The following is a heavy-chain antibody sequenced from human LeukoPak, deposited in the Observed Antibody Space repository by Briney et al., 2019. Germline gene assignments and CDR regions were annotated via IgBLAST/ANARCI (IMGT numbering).Heavy chain of an antibody. D-gene: IGHD2-15*01. J-gene: IGHJ6*03. Sequence: PSGTLSLTCAVSGGSISSSNWWSWVRQPPGKGLEWIGEIYHSGSTNYNPSLKSRVTISVDKSKNQFSLKLSSVTAADTAAYYCARGLVVVAAKPSQYYYYYMDVWGKGTTVTVSS. CDR2: IYHSGST. CDR1: GGSISSSNW. V-gene: IGHV4-4*02. CDR3: ARGLVVVAAKPSQYYYYYMDV.